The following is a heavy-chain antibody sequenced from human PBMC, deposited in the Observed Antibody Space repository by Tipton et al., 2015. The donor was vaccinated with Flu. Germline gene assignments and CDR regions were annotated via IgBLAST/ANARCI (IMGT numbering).Heavy chain of an antibody. CDR1: GYTFTGYY. CDR2: INPNSGGT. CDR3: ARLRRGGAVAGSDY. V-gene: IGHV1-2*02. J-gene: IGHJ4*02. Sequence: QSGAEVKKPGASVKVSCKASGYTFTGYYMNWVRQAPGQGLEWMGWINPNSGGTNYAQKIQGRVTMTRDTSISTAYMELSRLRSDDTAVYYCARLRRGGAVAGSDYWGQGTLVTVSS. D-gene: IGHD6-19*01.